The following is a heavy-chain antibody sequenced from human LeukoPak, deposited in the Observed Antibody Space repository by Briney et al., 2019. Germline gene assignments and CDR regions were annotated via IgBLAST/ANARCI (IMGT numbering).Heavy chain of an antibody. V-gene: IGHV1-69*05. J-gene: IGHJ3*02. Sequence: GASVKVSCKASGGTFSSYTISWVRQAPGQGLEWMGRIIPIFGTANYAQKFQGRVTITTDESTSTAYMELSNLRSEDTAVYYCARASMIVVVNDAFDIWGQGTMVTVSS. CDR3: ARASMIVVVNDAFDI. D-gene: IGHD3-22*01. CDR1: GGTFSSYT. CDR2: IIPIFGTA.